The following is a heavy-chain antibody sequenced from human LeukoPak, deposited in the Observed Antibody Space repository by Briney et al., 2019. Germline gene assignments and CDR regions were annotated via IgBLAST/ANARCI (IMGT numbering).Heavy chain of an antibody. CDR3: VIAPPIGATYSLDF. Sequence: PGGSLRLSCAASAFTFSDDYMDWVRQAPGKGLEWVGRSRDKAHSYTTEYATSVKGRFTISRDETKNSLYLQMNSLRTEDTAVYYRVIAPPIGATYSLDFCGQGILVSVSS. CDR1: AFTFSDDY. D-gene: IGHD2-15*01. J-gene: IGHJ4*02. V-gene: IGHV3-72*01. CDR2: SRDKAHSYTT.